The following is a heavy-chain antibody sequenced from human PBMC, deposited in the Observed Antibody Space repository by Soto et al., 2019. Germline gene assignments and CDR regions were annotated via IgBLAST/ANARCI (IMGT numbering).Heavy chain of an antibody. D-gene: IGHD2-2*02. CDR3: ARGVLVPAAIVYYYGMDV. Sequence: SLRLSCAASGFTFSSYAMHWVRQAPGKGLEWVAVISYDGSNKYYADSVKGRFTISRDNSKNTLYLQMNSLRVEDTAVYYCARGVLVPAAIVYYYGMDVWGQGTTVTVSS. V-gene: IGHV3-30-3*01. CDR2: ISYDGSNK. J-gene: IGHJ6*02. CDR1: GFTFSSYA.